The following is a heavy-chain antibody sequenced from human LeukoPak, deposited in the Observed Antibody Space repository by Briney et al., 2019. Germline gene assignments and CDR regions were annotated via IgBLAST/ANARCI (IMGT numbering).Heavy chain of an antibody. J-gene: IGHJ4*02. D-gene: IGHD6-13*01. CDR2: IYYSGST. CDR1: GDSISSGAYS. CDR3: ARGGAAPGIFDY. V-gene: IGHV4-39*07. Sequence: PSETLSLTCTVSGDSISSGAYSWGWIRQPPGKGLEWIESIYYSGSTYDNPSLKSRVTISVDTSRNQFSLKLSSVTAADTAVYFCARGGAAPGIFDYWGQGTLAPVSS.